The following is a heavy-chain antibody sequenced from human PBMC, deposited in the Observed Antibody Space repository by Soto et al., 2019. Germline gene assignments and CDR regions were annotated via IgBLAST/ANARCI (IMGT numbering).Heavy chain of an antibody. CDR1: GGSVSSSSYY. V-gene: IGHV4-39*01. J-gene: IGHJ4*02. D-gene: IGHD3-22*01. CDR2: VYYSGST. CDR3: ARQGAYYDSSGYYYIASERYDY. Sequence: PSETLSLTCTVSGGSVSSSSYYWGWFRQPPGKGLEWIGSVYYSGSTYYNPSLESRVTISVDKSKNQFSLKLSSVTAADTAVYYCARQGAYYDSSGYYYIASERYDYWGQGTLVTVSS.